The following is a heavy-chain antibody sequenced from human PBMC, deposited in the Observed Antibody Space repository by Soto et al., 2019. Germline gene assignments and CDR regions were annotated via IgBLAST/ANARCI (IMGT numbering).Heavy chain of an antibody. D-gene: IGHD1-26*01. CDR3: ARDFVVGGPTINYYYGMDV. Sequence: PGGSLRLSCAASGFTFSSYGMHWVRQAPGKGLEWVEVIWYDGSNKYYAESVKGRFTISRDNSNNTLYLQMNSLGAEDTAVYYCARDFVVGGPTINYYYGMDVWGQGTTVTVSS. CDR2: IWYDGSNK. CDR1: GFTFSSYG. V-gene: IGHV3-33*01. J-gene: IGHJ6*02.